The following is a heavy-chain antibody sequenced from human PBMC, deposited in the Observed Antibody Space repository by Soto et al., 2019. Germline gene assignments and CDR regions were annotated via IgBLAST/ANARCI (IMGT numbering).Heavy chain of an antibody. CDR2: VSAGGDMT. CDR1: GFTFSSYA. D-gene: IGHD3-10*01. CDR3: ARGDRGGSGSPASYYYSGLDV. V-gene: IGHV3-23*01. J-gene: IGHJ6*02. Sequence: DVQLLESGGHLVQPGGSLRLSCAASGFTFSSYAMSWVRQAPGKGLEWVSSVSAGGDMTYYSDSVKGRFTISRDNSNNALFLQMNILRIEDTALYYCARGDRGGSGSPASYYYSGLDVWGQGAKVTVS.